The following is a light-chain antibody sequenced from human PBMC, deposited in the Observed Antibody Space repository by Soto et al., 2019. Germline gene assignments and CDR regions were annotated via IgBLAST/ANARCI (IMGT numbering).Light chain of an antibody. CDR3: QQANSFPLT. Sequence: DTQMTQSPSSVSASVGDRVTITCRASQDISSWLAWYQQKPGKAPKLLIYAASSLQSGVPSRFSGSASGTDFCLTISSLQPEDFATYYCQQANSFPLTFGQGTRLEI. J-gene: IGKJ5*01. CDR1: QDISSW. CDR2: AAS. V-gene: IGKV1-12*01.